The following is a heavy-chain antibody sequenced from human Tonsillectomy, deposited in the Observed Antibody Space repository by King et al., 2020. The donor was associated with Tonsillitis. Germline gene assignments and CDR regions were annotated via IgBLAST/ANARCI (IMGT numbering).Heavy chain of an antibody. J-gene: IGHJ4*02. Sequence: VQLVESGAEVKKPGASVKVSCKASGYTFTSYYMHWVRQAPGQGLEWMGIINPSGGSTSYAQKFQGRVTMTRDTSTSTVYMQLSSLRSEDTAVYYCARDYFDGSGSDYDLRGYVDYWGQGTLVTVSS. CDR2: INPSGGST. V-gene: IGHV1-46*01. CDR3: ARDYFDGSGSDYDLRGYVDY. D-gene: IGHD3-10*01. CDR1: GYTFTSYY.